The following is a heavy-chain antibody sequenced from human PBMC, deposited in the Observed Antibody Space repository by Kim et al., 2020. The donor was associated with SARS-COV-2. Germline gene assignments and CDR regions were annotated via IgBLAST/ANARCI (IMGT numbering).Heavy chain of an antibody. J-gene: IGHJ6*02. CDR2: IIPIFGTA. V-gene: IGHV1-69*13. CDR3: ARVDRYDILTGPYVYYGMDV. CDR1: GGTFSSYA. D-gene: IGHD3-9*01. Sequence: SVKVSCKASGGTFSSYAISWVRQAPGQGLEWMGGIIPIFGTANYAQKFQGRVTITADESTSTAYMELSSLRSEDTAVYYCARVDRYDILTGPYVYYGMDVWGQGTTVTVSS.